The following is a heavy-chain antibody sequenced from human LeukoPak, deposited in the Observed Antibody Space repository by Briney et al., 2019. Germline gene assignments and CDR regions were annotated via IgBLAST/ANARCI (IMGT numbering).Heavy chain of an antibody. CDR3: AKEKEWDYYDSSGYYPERYFDY. D-gene: IGHD3-22*01. CDR1: GFTFSSYA. Sequence: GGSLRLSCAASGFTFSSYAMSWVRQAPGKGLEWVSAISGSGGSTYYAGSVKGRFTISRDNSKNTLYLQMNSLRAEDTAVYYCAKEKEWDYYDSSGYYPERYFDYWGQGTLVTVSS. CDR2: ISGSGGST. V-gene: IGHV3-23*01. J-gene: IGHJ4*02.